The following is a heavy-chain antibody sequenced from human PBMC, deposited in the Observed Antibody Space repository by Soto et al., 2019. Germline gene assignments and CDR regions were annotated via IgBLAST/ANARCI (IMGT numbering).Heavy chain of an antibody. CDR3: AREVDSSGRTYDAFDI. D-gene: IGHD6-19*01. V-gene: IGHV1-69*13. J-gene: IGHJ3*02. Sequence: SVKVSCKASGGTFSSYAISWVRQAPGQGLEWMGGIIPIFGTANYAQKFQGRVTITADESTSTAYMELSSLRSEDTAVYYCAREVDSSGRTYDAFDIWGQGTMVTVSS. CDR2: IIPIFGTA. CDR1: GGTFSSYA.